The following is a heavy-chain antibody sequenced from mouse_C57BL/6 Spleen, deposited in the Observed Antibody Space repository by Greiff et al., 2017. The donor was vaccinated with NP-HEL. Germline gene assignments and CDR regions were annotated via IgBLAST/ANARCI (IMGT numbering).Heavy chain of an antibody. CDR2: INPNNGGT. V-gene: IGHV1-22*01. Sequence: EVQLQQSGPELVKPGASVKMSCKASGYTFTDYNMHWVKQSHGKSLEWIGYINPNNGGTSYNQKFKGKATLTVNKSSSTAYMERRSLTSEDSAVYYCARDYGSSYGDYWGQGTTLTVSS. D-gene: IGHD1-1*01. J-gene: IGHJ2*01. CDR1: GYTFTDYN. CDR3: ARDYGSSYGDY.